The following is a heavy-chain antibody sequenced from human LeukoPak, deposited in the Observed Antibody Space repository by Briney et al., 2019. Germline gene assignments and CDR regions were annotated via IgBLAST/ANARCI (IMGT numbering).Heavy chain of an antibody. V-gene: IGHV4-59*01. CDR1: GGSIFNYY. D-gene: IGHD6-13*01. CDR2: IYHSGDT. Sequence: SETLSLTCTVSGGSIFNYYWSWIRQPPGKGLEWIGYIYHSGDTNHNPSLKSRVTISTDTSKNQFSLKLSSVTAADTAVYYCARDQSSSSWYGGFDPWGQGTLVTVSS. J-gene: IGHJ5*02. CDR3: ARDQSSSSWYGGFDP.